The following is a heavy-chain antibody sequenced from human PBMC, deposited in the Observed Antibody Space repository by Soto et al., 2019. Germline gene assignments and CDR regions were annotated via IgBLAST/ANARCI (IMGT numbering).Heavy chain of an antibody. CDR1: GCTFSSYA. J-gene: IGHJ4*02. V-gene: IGHV1-69*01. CDR3: ARNAARDSSGWYLVYFDY. D-gene: IGHD6-19*01. CDR2: ISSIFGTA. Sequence: QVQLVQSGAEVKKPGSSVKLSCKASGCTFSSYAISWVRQAPGQGLEWMGGISSIFGTASYAQKFQGRVTITGDESTSTAYLELSSLRSEDTAVYYCARNAARDSSGWYLVYFDYWGQGTLVTVSS.